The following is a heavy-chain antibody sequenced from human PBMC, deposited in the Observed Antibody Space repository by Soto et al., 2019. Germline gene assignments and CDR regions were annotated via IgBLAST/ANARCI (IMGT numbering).Heavy chain of an antibody. Sequence: PGESLKISCKGSGYSFTSYWISWVRQMPGKGLEWMGRIDPSDSYTNYSPSFQGHVTISADKSISTAYLQWSSLKASDTAMYYCARHSSLTIFGVHAFDIWGQGTMVTVSS. CDR1: GYSFTSYW. V-gene: IGHV5-10-1*01. CDR3: ARHSSLTIFGVHAFDI. J-gene: IGHJ3*02. CDR2: IDPSDSYT. D-gene: IGHD3-3*01.